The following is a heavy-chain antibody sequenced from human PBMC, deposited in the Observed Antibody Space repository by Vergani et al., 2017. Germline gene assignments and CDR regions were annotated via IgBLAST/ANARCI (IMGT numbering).Heavy chain of an antibody. CDR2: ISSSGSTI. V-gene: IGHV3-11*01. CDR1: VFTFSDYY. CDR3: AVNPPKSIVGATTLND. J-gene: IGHJ4*02. D-gene: IGHD1-26*01. Sequence: QVQLVESGGGLVKPGGSLRLSCAASVFTFSDYYMSWIRQAPGKGLEWVSYISSSGSTIYYADSVKGRFTISRDNAKNSLYLQMNSLRAEDTAVYYCAVNPPKSIVGATTLNDWGQGTLVTVSS.